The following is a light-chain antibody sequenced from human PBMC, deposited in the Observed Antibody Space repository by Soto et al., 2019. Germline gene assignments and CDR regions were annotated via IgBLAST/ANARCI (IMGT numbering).Light chain of an antibody. CDR2: EVN. CDR1: TSDVGGYNY. CDR3: NSYTSGSTRVL. V-gene: IGLV2-14*01. J-gene: IGLJ2*01. Sequence: QSALTQPASVSGSPGQSITISCTGTTSDVGGYNYVSWYQQHPGKAPKLIIWEVNNRPSGVSNRFSGSKSGNTASLTISGLQAEDEADYYCNSYTSGSTRVLFGGGTKVTVL.